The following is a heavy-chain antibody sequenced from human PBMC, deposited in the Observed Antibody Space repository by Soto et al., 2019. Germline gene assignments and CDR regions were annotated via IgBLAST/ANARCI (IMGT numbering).Heavy chain of an antibody. Sequence: PGESLKISCKASDYSFTNYWIAWVRQMPGQGLELMGAIFPDDSDTRYSPSLQGQVTISADKSITTAYLQWSSLKASDTAIYYCARGGVAVRTFDNWGQGTLVTVSS. J-gene: IGHJ4*02. V-gene: IGHV5-51*01. CDR2: IFPDDSDT. CDR1: DYSFTNYW. D-gene: IGHD3-3*01. CDR3: ARGGVAVRTFDN.